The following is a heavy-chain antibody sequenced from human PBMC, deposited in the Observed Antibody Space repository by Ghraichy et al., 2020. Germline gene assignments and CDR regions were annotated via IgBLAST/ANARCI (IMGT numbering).Heavy chain of an antibody. CDR3: TRPPIPLNYYDSSGYDY. Sequence: GGSLRLSCTASGFTFGDYAMSWVRQAPGKGLEWVGFIRSKAYGGTTEYAASVKGRFTISRDDSKSIAYLQMNSLKTEDTAVYYCTRPPIPLNYYDSSGYDYWGQGTLVTVSS. J-gene: IGHJ4*02. V-gene: IGHV3-49*04. CDR2: IRSKAYGGTT. CDR1: GFTFGDYA. D-gene: IGHD3-22*01.